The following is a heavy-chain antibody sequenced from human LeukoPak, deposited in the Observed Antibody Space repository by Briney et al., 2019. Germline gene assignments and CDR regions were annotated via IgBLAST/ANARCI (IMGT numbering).Heavy chain of an antibody. V-gene: IGHV4-4*07. J-gene: IGHJ4*02. CDR1: GGSISIYY. Sequence: PSETLSLTCTVSGGSISIYYWSCIRQPAGKGVEWIGRIYTSGSTNYNPSLKSRVTMSVDTSKNQFSLKLSSVTAADTAVYYCARDRGHSGYDLYDYWGQGTLVTVSS. CDR2: IYTSGST. D-gene: IGHD5-12*01. CDR3: ARDRGHSGYDLYDY.